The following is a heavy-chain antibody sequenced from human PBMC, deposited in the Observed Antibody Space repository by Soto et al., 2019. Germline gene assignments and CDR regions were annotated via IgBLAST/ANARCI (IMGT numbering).Heavy chain of an antibody. V-gene: IGHV4-30-4*01. Sequence: SLSGTVSGGSISSGDYYCSWIRQPPGKGLEWIGYIYYSGSTYYNPSLKSRVTISVDTSKNQFSLKLSPVTAADTAVYYCAREYSGYRIDYWGQGTLVTVSS. CDR2: IYYSGST. CDR1: GGSISSGDYY. CDR3: AREYSGYRIDY. J-gene: IGHJ4*02. D-gene: IGHD5-12*01.